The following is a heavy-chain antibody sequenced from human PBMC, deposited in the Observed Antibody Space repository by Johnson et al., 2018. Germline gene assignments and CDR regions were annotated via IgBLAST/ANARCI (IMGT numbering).Heavy chain of an antibody. D-gene: IGHD6-19*01. Sequence: VQLVESGGGVVQPGRSLRLSCAASGFTFSSYGMHWVRQAPGKGLEWVSGISGSGVSTDYADSVKGRFTVSRDNSKNMLYLQMNNLRAEDTAVYYCAKDRQWLVELDYWGQGTLVIVSS. J-gene: IGHJ4*02. CDR3: AKDRQWLVELDY. CDR2: ISGSGVST. V-gene: IGHV3-23*04. CDR1: GFTFSSYG.